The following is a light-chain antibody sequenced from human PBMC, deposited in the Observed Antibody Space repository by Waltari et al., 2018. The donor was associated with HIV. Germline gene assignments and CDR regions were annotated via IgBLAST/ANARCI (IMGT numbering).Light chain of an antibody. V-gene: IGLV4-69*01. CDR1: RWHHSYA. Sequence: VLTQSPSASASLGYSVKLTCTLDRWHHSYAIARHQHRPEKGPRFLIKINSDGSHYKGDDIPDRFSGSSSGAERFLIISTVQSDDEADYYCQSWGAGGVFGGGTKLTVL. CDR2: INSDGSH. CDR3: QSWGAGGV. J-gene: IGLJ3*02.